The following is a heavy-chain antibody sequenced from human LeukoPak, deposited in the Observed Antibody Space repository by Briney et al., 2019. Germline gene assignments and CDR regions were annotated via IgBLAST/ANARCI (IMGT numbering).Heavy chain of an antibody. D-gene: IGHD2-2*01. Sequence: NLGESLKISCKGSGYNFINYWIGWARQMPGKGLERMGIIYPGDSDTRYSPSFQGQVTISADKSISTAYLHWSSLKASDTAIYYCARYGPQGGGYCSSTSCSNWFDPWGQGTLVTVSS. CDR1: GYNFINYW. CDR2: IYPGDSDT. V-gene: IGHV5-51*01. J-gene: IGHJ5*02. CDR3: ARYGPQGGGYCSSTSCSNWFDP.